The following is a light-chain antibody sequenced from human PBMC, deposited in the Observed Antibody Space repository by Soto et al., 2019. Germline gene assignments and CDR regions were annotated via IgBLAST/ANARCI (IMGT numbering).Light chain of an antibody. CDR3: QQYNSPIT. CDR2: DAS. V-gene: IGKV3-15*01. CDR1: QSVSSH. J-gene: IGKJ5*01. Sequence: EVVMPQSPATRSVSPGEGATVSCRASQSVSSHLAWYQHKPGQAPRLLFYDASTRATGIPARFSGSGSGTEFTLTISSLQPDDFATYYCQQYNSPITFGQGTRLEIK.